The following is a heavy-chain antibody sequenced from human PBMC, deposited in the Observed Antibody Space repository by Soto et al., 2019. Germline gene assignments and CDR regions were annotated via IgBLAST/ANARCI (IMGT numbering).Heavy chain of an antibody. CDR1: GVTFSSYE. J-gene: IGHJ4*02. D-gene: IGHD3-22*01. CDR3: ARDDSSGYN. V-gene: IGHV3-48*03. Sequence: PGGSLRLSCAASGVTFSSYEMNWVRQAPGKGLEWVSYISSSGSTIYYADSVKGRFTISRDNAKNSLYLQMNSLGAGDTAVYYCARDDSSGYNWVQGTLVTVSS. CDR2: ISSSGSTI.